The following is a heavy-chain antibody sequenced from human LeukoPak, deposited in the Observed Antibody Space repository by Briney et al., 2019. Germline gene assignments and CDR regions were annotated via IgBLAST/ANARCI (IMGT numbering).Heavy chain of an antibody. CDR1: GYTFTNYD. CDR3: AITYYYDISGYSDAFDI. Sequence: GASVKVSCKASGYTFTNYDVNWVRQAPGQGLEWMGWMNPYSANTGYAQKFQGRVTMTRNSSISTAYLELSSLRSDDTAVYYCAITYYYDISGYSDAFDIWGQGTMVTVSS. CDR2: MNPYSANT. D-gene: IGHD3-22*01. V-gene: IGHV1-8*01. J-gene: IGHJ3*02.